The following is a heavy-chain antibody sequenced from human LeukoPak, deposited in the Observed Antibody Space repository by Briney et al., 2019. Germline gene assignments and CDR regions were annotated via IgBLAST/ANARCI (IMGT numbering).Heavy chain of an antibody. CDR3: AKDISYDFWSGYSGFDY. CDR1: GFTFDDYA. Sequence: GGSLRLSCAASGFTFDDYAMHWVRQAPGKGLECVSGISWNSGSIVYADSLKGRFTISRDNAKNSLYLQMNSLRAEDMALYYCAKDISYDFWSGYSGFDYWGQGTLVTVSS. D-gene: IGHD3-3*01. J-gene: IGHJ4*02. CDR2: ISWNSGSI. V-gene: IGHV3-9*03.